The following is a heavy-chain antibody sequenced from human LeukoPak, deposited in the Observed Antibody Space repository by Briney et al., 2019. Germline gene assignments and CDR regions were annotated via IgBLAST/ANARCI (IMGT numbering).Heavy chain of an antibody. V-gene: IGHV4-59*11. D-gene: IGHD3-10*01. CDR3: ARGSWFGESYYYYYYMDV. CDR1: GGSISSHY. J-gene: IGHJ6*03. CDR2: IYYSGST. Sequence: SETLSLTCTVSGGSISSHYWSWIRQPPGKGLEWIGYIYYSGSTSYNPSLKSRVTISVDTSKNQFSLKLSSVTAADTAVYYCARGSWFGESYYYYYYMDVWGKGTTVTVSS.